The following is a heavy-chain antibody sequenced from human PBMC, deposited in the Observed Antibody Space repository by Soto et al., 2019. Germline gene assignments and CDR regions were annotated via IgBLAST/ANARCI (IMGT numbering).Heavy chain of an antibody. D-gene: IGHD6-6*01. J-gene: IGHJ5*02. CDR3: ANFFLSRPWFDI. CDR1: GGSITNSTSF. Sequence: PSETLSLTCSVSGGSITNSTSFCGWLRQSPGKGLEWIATINYRRPAEYNPSLKSGVTGSGDRARNVLSLQMNYVAAPDAAFYYGANFFLSRPWFDIWGQGALGTGSS. CDR2: INYRRPA. V-gene: IGHV4-39*02.